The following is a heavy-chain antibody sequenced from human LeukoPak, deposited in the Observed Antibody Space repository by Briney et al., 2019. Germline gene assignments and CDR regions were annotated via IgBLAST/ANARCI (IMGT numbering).Heavy chain of an antibody. V-gene: IGHV1-18*01. J-gene: IGHJ6*03. D-gene: IGHD3-16*02. CDR1: GYTFTSYG. CDR3: AGGYLYYYYMDV. Sequence: ASVKVSCKASGYTFTSYGISWVRQAPGQGLEWMGWISGYNGNTKYAQKLQGRVMMTTDTSTSTAYMELRSLRSDDTAVYYCAGGYLYYYYMDVWGKGTTVTVSS. CDR2: ISGYNGNT.